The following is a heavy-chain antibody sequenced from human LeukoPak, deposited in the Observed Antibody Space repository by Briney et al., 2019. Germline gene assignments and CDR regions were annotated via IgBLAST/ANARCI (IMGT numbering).Heavy chain of an antibody. J-gene: IGHJ4*02. D-gene: IGHD3-9*01. Sequence: GGSLRPSCAASGFTFSSYAMSWVRQAPGKGLEWVSAISGSGGSTYYADSVKGRFTISRDNSKNTLYLQMNSLRAEDTAVYYCAKDYYDILTGYFRDYWGQGTLVTVSS. CDR2: ISGSGGST. CDR3: AKDYYDILTGYFRDY. V-gene: IGHV3-23*01. CDR1: GFTFSSYA.